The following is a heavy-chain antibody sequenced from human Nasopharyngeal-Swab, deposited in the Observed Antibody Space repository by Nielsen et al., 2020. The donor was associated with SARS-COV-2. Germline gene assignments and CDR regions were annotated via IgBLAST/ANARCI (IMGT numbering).Heavy chain of an antibody. CDR3: AKVPSTVTTLPPDY. J-gene: IGHJ4*02. D-gene: IGHD4-11*01. CDR2: IKSKTDGGTT. V-gene: IGHV3-15*07. CDR1: GFTFSNAW. Sequence: GGSLRLSCAASGFTFSNAWMNWVRQAPGKGLEWVGRIKSKTDGGTTDYAAPVKGRFTISRDNSKNTLYLQMNSLRAEDTAVYYCAKVPSTVTTLPPDYWGQGTLVTVSS.